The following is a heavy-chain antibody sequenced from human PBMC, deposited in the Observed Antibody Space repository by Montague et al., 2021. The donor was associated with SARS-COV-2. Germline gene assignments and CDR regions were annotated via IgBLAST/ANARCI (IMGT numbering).Heavy chain of an antibody. D-gene: IGHD4-11*01. J-gene: IGHJ6*02. Sequence: SETLSLTCTVSGGSIRSSSYYWGWIRQPPGKGLEWIGSIYHSGSTYYNPSLKSRVTISVDTSKNQFSLKLSSVTAADTAVYYCAVNSNYYYYYGMDVWGQGTTVTVSS. CDR2: IYHSGST. V-gene: IGHV4-39*07. CDR3: AVNSNYYYYYGMDV. CDR1: GGSIRSSSYY.